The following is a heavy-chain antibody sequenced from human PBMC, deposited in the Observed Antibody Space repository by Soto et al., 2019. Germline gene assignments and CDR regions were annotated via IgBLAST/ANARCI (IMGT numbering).Heavy chain of an antibody. J-gene: IGHJ6*02. V-gene: IGHV1-46*01. CDR1: GYTFTSYY. CDR2: INPSGGST. CDR3: ARDRGYCSSTSCPMTGYGMDV. Sequence: QVQLVQSEAEVKKPGASLKVSCKASGYTFTSYYMHWVRQAPGQGLEWMGIINPSGGSTSYAQKFQGRVTMTRDTSTSTVYMELSSLRSEDTAVYYCARDRGYCSSTSCPMTGYGMDVWGQGTTVTVSS. D-gene: IGHD2-2*01.